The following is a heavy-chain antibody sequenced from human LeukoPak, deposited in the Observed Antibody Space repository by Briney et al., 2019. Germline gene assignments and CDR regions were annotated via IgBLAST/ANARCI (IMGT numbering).Heavy chain of an antibody. D-gene: IGHD3-22*01. V-gene: IGHV3-72*01. Sequence: PGGSLRLSCAASGFTFSDHYMDWVRQAPGKGLEWVGRTRDKANSYTTEYAASVKGRFTISRDDSKNSLYLQMNSLKTEDTAVYYCARGPSGYYDYHYGMDVWGQGTTVTVSS. CDR3: ARGPSGYYDYHYGMDV. CDR2: TRDKANSYTT. CDR1: GFTFSDHY. J-gene: IGHJ6*02.